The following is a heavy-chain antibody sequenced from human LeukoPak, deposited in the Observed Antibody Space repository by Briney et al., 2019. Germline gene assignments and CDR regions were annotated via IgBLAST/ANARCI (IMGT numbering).Heavy chain of an antibody. V-gene: IGHV4-31*03. J-gene: IGHJ4*02. CDR1: GGSISSGGYY. D-gene: IGHD3-22*01. CDR2: IYYSGST. Sequence: PSETLSLTCTVSGGSISSGGYYWSWIRQHPGKGLEWIGYIYYSGSTYYNPSLKSRVTISVDTSKNQFSLKLSSVTAADTAVYYCARDPISGYYHHFDYWGQGTLVTVSS. CDR3: ARDPISGYYHHFDY.